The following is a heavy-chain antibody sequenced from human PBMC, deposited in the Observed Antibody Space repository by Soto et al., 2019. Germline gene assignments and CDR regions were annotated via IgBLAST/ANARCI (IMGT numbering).Heavy chain of an antibody. D-gene: IGHD2-15*01. CDR1: GFTFSSYV. CDR2: SSGTGGT. CDR3: AEEPSGAYCRGGTCYSPDY. J-gene: IGHJ4*02. Sequence: EEQLWESGGGLVQPGGSLRLSCADSGFTFSSYVMTWVRQAPGKGLEWVSASSGTGGTYYAGSVKGRFTISPDNSKNALYLQMKSLRDEDTAVYYCAEEPSGAYCRGGTCYSPDYWGQGTLVIVSS. V-gene: IGHV3-23*01.